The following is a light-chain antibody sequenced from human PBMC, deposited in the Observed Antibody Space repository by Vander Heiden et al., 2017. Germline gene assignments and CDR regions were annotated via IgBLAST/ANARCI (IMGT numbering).Light chain of an antibody. J-gene: IGKJ5*01. CDR3: QQRYSTRRVT. V-gene: IGKV1-39*01. CDR2: AAS. Sequence: DIQMTQSPSSLSASVGDRVTITCRASQSISSYVDWYQQKPGKAPKLLIYAASSLQSGVTSRFSGSGSGTDFTLTSSSLQPEDFAIYYCQQRYSTRRVTFGQGTRLEIK. CDR1: QSISSY.